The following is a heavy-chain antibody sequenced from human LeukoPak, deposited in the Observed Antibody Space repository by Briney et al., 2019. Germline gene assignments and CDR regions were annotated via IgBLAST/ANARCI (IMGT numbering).Heavy chain of an antibody. V-gene: IGHV3-30*18. D-gene: IGHD2-2*02. CDR1: GFTFSSYA. Sequence: GRSLRLSCAASGFTFSSYAMHWVRQAPGKGLEWVAVISYDGSNKYYADSVKGRFTISRDNSKNTLYLQMNSLRAEDTAVYYCAKDQWGGRSGSSTSCYTPLYYCYGMDVWGQGTTVTVSS. J-gene: IGHJ6*02. CDR2: ISYDGSNK. CDR3: AKDQWGGRSGSSTSCYTPLYYCYGMDV.